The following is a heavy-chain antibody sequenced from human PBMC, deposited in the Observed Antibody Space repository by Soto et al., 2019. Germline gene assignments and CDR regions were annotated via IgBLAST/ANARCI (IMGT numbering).Heavy chain of an antibody. CDR1: GGTFSSYT. J-gene: IGHJ3*02. CDR3: ARALNSYGSVSFILFDI. V-gene: IGHV1-69*02. Sequence: SVKVSCKASGGTFSSYTISWVRQAPGQGLEWMGRIIPILGIANYAQKFQGRVTITADKSTSTAYMELSSLRSEDTAVYYCARALNSYGSVSFILFDIWGQGTMVTVSS. CDR2: IIPILGIA. D-gene: IGHD5-18*01.